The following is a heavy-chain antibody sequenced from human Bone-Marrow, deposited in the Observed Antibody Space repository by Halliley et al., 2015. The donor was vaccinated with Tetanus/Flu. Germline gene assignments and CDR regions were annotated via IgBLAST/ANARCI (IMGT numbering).Heavy chain of an antibody. CDR3: ARDSGGTTDWFDP. D-gene: IGHD1-1*01. V-gene: IGHV1-18*01. CDR2: ISGYNGRT. Sequence: GWGGGISGYNGRTNYPQKFQGRAPFTIDPSTSTAYLELRSLRSDDTAVYYCARDSGGTTDWFDPWGHGSLVTVSS. J-gene: IGHJ5*02.